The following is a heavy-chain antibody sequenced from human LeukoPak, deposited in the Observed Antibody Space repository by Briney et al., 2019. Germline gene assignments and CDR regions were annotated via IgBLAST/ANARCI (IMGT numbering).Heavy chain of an antibody. Sequence: PGGSLRLSCAASGFTFSSDWMHWVRQAPGKGLAWVSRISGDGTTTAYADSVKGRLTISRDNAKNTLYLQMNSLRAEDTAVYYCARTPHYDGKTAFYRHFDYWGQGTPVAVSS. D-gene: IGHD3-16*01. V-gene: IGHV3-74*01. CDR3: ARTPHYDGKTAFYRHFDY. J-gene: IGHJ4*02. CDR1: GFTFSSDW. CDR2: ISGDGTTT.